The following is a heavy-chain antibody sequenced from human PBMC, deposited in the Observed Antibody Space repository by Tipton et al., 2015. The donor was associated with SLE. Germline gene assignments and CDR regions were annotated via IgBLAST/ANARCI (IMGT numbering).Heavy chain of an antibody. CDR1: GFSFRNYG. Sequence: SLRLSCAASGFSFRNYGMHWVRQAPGKGLEWVAVIWHDGSHQYSADSVKGRFTISRDNSQNTLYLQMNSLRAEDTAVYYCARAQYDYDNSDYGTGAFDYWGQGTLVTVSS. D-gene: IGHD3-22*01. V-gene: IGHV3-33*01. CDR3: ARAQYDYDNSDYGTGAFDY. CDR2: IWHDGSHQ. J-gene: IGHJ4*02.